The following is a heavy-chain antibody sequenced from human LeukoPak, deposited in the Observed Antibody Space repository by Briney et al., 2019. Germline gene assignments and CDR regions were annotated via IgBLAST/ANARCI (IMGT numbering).Heavy chain of an antibody. V-gene: IGHV3-23*01. Sequence: PGGSLRLSCAASGFTFSSYAMSWVRQAPGKGLEWVSAISGSGGSTYYADSVKGRFTISRDNAKNSLYLQMNSLRAEDTAVYYCARVPGSFTMIVVVPDWYFDLWGRGTLVTVSS. CDR3: ARVPGSFTMIVVVPDWYFDL. CDR2: ISGSGGST. J-gene: IGHJ2*01. CDR1: GFTFSSYA. D-gene: IGHD3-22*01.